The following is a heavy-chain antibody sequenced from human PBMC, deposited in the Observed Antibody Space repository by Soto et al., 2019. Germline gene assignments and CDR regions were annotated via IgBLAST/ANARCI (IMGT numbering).Heavy chain of an antibody. Sequence: PSETVSLTCTVSGGSISIGGYYWSWILQHPGKGLEWIGYIYYSGSTYYNPSLKSRVTISVDTSKNQFSLKLSSVTAADTAVYYCARVSGQYSGYDDAFDIWGQGTMVTVSS. D-gene: IGHD5-12*01. CDR1: GGSISIGGYY. V-gene: IGHV4-31*03. CDR3: ARVSGQYSGYDDAFDI. CDR2: IYYSGST. J-gene: IGHJ3*02.